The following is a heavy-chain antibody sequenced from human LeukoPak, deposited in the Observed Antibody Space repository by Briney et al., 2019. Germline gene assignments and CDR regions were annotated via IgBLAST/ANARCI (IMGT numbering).Heavy chain of an antibody. J-gene: IGHJ4*02. CDR1: GFTFSTYS. V-gene: IGHV3-48*01. D-gene: IGHD3-16*01. CDR2: ISSSSSNI. Sequence: SGGSLRLSCVDSGFTFSTYSMNWVRQAPGKGLEWLSYISSSSSNIYYADSVKGRFTISRDNDKNSLYMQMNSLRAEDTAVYYCARDHLYAFDYWGQGTLVTVSS. CDR3: ARDHLYAFDY.